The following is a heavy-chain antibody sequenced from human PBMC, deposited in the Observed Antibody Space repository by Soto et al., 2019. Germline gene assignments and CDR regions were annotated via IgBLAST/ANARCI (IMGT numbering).Heavy chain of an antibody. J-gene: IGHJ6*02. CDR1: GFTFTSNG. CDR2: SSAYNGNT. V-gene: IGHV1-18*04. D-gene: IGHD3-3*01. CDR3: ARDPASGDFWSGPRSEDYYYYGMDV. Sequence: GASVKVSCKASGFTFTSNGVSWVRQAPGQGLEWVGGSSAYNGNTNYAQKLQGRVTMTTDTSTSTAYMELRSLRSDDTAVYYCARDPASGDFWSGPRSEDYYYYGMDVWGQGTTVTVSS.